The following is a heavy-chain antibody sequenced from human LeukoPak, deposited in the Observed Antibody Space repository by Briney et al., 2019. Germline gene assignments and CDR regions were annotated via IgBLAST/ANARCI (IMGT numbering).Heavy chain of an antibody. CDR1: GGSISSYY. CDR2: IYYSGST. V-gene: IGHV4-59*01. D-gene: IGHD5-12*01. J-gene: IGHJ4*02. Sequence: KSSETLSLTCTVSGGSISSYYWSWIRQPPGKGLEWIGYIYYSGSTNYNPSLKSRVTISVDTSQNQFYLKLSSVTAADTAVYYCARDGYSGSDALWGQGTLVTVSS. CDR3: ARDGYSGSDAL.